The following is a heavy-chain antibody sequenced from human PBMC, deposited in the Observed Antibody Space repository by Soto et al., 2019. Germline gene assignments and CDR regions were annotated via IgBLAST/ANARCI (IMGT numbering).Heavy chain of an antibody. CDR3: ARVASSGYHWFDP. V-gene: IGHV1-69*13. Sequence: SVKVSCKASGGTFSSYAISWVRQAPGQGLEWMGGIIPIFGTANYAQKFQGRVTITADESTSTAYMELSSLRSEDTAVYYCARVASSGYHWFDPWGQGTLVTVSS. J-gene: IGHJ5*02. CDR1: GGTFSSYA. CDR2: IIPIFGTA. D-gene: IGHD3-22*01.